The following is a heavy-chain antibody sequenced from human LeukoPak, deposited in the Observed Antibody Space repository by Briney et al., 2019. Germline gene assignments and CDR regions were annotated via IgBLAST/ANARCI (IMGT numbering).Heavy chain of an antibody. CDR1: GGTFSSYA. V-gene: IGHV1-69*05. D-gene: IGHD3-22*01. CDR3: ARVGYDSSGYYYVPEYFQH. Sequence: SVKVSCKASGGTFSSYAISWVRQAPGQGLEWMGRIIPIFGIANYAQKFQGRVTINTDESTSTAYLELSSLRSEDTAVYYCARVGYDSSGYYYVPEYFQHWGQGTLVTVSS. J-gene: IGHJ1*01. CDR2: IIPIFGIA.